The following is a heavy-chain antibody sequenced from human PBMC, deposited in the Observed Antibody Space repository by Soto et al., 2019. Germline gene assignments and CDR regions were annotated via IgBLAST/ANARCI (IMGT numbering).Heavy chain of an antibody. CDR3: ARAGWIVGYYYYYGMDV. CDR2: IFYSGST. J-gene: IGHJ6*02. CDR1: GGSISSYY. V-gene: IGHV4-59*01. Sequence: TSETLSLTCTVSGGSISSYYLSWIRQPPGKGLEWIGYIFYSGSTNYNPSLQGRVTMTTDTSTSTAYMELRSLRSDDTAVYYCARAGWIVGYYYYYGMDVWGQGTTVTVSS. D-gene: IGHD1-26*01.